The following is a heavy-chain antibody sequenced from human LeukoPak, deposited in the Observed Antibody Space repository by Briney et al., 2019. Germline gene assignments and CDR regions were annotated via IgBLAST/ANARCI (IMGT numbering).Heavy chain of an antibody. J-gene: IGHJ6*02. V-gene: IGHV3-49*04. CDR3: TGNDYGDLQFDYGMDV. D-gene: IGHD4-17*01. Sequence: GGSLRLSCTASGFTFGDYAMSWVRQAPGKGQEWVGFIRSKAYGGTTEYAASVKGRFTISRDDSKSIAYLQTNSLKTEDRAVYYCTGNDYGDLQFDYGMDVWGQGTTVTVSS. CDR1: GFTFGDYA. CDR2: IRSKAYGGTT.